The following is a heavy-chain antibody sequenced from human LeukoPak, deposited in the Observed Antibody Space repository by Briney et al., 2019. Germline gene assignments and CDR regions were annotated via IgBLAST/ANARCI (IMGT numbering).Heavy chain of an antibody. CDR2: IFHSGST. CDR3: ARLAVDYYDSSGYSHFDY. J-gene: IGHJ4*02. D-gene: IGHD3-22*01. V-gene: IGHV4-4*02. CDR1: GGYINSSIW. Sequence: SGTLSLTCAVSGGYINSSIWWSWVRQPPGKGLEWIGEIFHSGSTNYNPSLKSRVTISIDRSKNHFSLKLSSVTAADTAIYYCARLAVDYYDSSGYSHFDYWGQGTLVTVSS.